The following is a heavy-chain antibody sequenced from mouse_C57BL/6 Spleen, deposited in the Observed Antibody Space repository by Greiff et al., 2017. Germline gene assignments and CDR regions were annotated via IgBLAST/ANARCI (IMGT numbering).Heavy chain of an antibody. J-gene: IGHJ1*03. V-gene: IGHV1-53*01. Sequence: VQLQQSGTELVKPGASVKLSCKASGYTFTSYWMHWVKQRPGHGLEWIGNINPSNGGTNYNEKFKSKATLTVDKSSSTAYMQLSSLTSEDSAVYYCARSLTTVVAPYWYFDVWGTGTTVTVSS. CDR1: GYTFTSYW. CDR3: ARSLTTVVAPYWYFDV. CDR2: INPSNGGT. D-gene: IGHD1-1*01.